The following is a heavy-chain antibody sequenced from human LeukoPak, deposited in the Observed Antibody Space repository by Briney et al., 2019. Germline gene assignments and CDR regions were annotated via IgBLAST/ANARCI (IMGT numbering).Heavy chain of an antibody. CDR3: AKDLWNWKLFLGGYYYGMDV. J-gene: IGHJ6*02. CDR1: GFTFSNYG. V-gene: IGHV3-30*18. CDR2: ISYDGSNK. D-gene: IGHD1-1*01. Sequence: PGRSLRLSCAASGFTFSNYGMHWVRQAPGKGLEWVAVISYDGSNKYYADSVKGRFSISRDNSKNTLYPQMNSLRAEDTALYYCAKDLWNWKLFLGGYYYGMDVWGQGTTVTVSS.